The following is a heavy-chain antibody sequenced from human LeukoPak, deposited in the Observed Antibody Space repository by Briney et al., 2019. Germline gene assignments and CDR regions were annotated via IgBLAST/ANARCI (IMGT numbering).Heavy chain of an antibody. CDR3: ARGERVSGAPYNWFDP. Sequence: GGSLRLSCAASGFTFSSYWMHWVRQAPGKGPVWVSRINTDGSITTYADSVRGRFTISRDNAKNTLYLQMNSMRAEDTAMYYCARGERVSGAPYNWFDPWGQGTLVTVSS. CDR1: GFTFSSYW. J-gene: IGHJ5*02. CDR2: INTDGSIT. D-gene: IGHD6-13*01. V-gene: IGHV3-74*01.